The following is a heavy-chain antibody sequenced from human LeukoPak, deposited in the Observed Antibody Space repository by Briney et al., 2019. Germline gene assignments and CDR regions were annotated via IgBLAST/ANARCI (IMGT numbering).Heavy chain of an antibody. CDR2: INADNGNT. V-gene: IGHV1-3*01. D-gene: IGHD6-19*01. J-gene: IGHJ4*02. CDR3: ARDLAGRGGAY. Sequence: ASVKVSCKASGFTFASYGIHWVRQAPGQRLEWMGWINADNGNTKYSQKFQGRVTVTRDTSATTAYMELSSLRSEDTAVYYCARDLAGRGGAYWGQGTLVTVSS. CDR1: GFTFASYG.